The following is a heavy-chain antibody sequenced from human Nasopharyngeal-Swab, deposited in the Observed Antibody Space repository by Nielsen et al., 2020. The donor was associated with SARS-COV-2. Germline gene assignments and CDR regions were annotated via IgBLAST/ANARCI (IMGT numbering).Heavy chain of an antibody. CDR2: IYYSGST. CDR1: GGSISNSIHY. D-gene: IGHD1-26*01. V-gene: IGHV4-39*07. CDR3: ARAGGIVGATFDY. Sequence: SETLSLTCTVSGGSISNSIHYWGWVRQPPGKGLERIGSIYYSGSTYYNPSLKSRVTISVDTSKNQFSLNLSSVTVADTAVYYCARAGGIVGATFDYWGQGTLVTVSS. J-gene: IGHJ4*02.